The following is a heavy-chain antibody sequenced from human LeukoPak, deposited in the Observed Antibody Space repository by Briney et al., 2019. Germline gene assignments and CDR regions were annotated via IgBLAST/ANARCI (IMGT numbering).Heavy chain of an antibody. J-gene: IGHJ1*01. CDR2: IYYSGST. Sequence: SETLSLTCTVSGGPITSGGSYWSWIRQHPGEGLEWIGYIYYSGSTYYNPSLKSRVTISVDTSKKQFSLKLNSVTAADTAVYFCASQANYYDGSGYFIHWGQGILVTVSS. CDR1: GGPITSGGSY. D-gene: IGHD3-22*01. CDR3: ASQANYYDGSGYFIH. V-gene: IGHV4-31*03.